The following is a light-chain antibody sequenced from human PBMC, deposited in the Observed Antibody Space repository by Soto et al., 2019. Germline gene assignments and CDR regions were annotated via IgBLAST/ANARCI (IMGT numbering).Light chain of an antibody. J-gene: IGKJ2*01. CDR3: QQYGSSTYT. Sequence: EIVMTQSPATLSVSPGERATLSCRASQSVSSNLAWYQKKPGQAPRLLIYGASTRATGIPVRFSGSGSATEFTLTISSLQSGDFAVYYCQQYGSSTYTFGQGTKVDI. V-gene: IGKV3-15*01. CDR1: QSVSSN. CDR2: GAS.